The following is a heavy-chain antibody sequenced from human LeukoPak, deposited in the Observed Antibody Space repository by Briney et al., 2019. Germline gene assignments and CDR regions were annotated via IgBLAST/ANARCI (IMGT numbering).Heavy chain of an antibody. V-gene: IGHV3-23*01. CDR3: AKAEDYDTLEGGLDY. D-gene: IGHD3-22*01. CDR2: ISGSGGST. J-gene: IGHJ4*02. CDR1: GFTFSSYA. Sequence: PGGSLRLSCAASGFTFSSYAMSWVRQAPGKGLEWVSAISGSGGSTYYADSVKGRFTISRDNSKNTLYLQMNSLRAEDTAVYYCAKAEDYDTLEGGLDYWGQGTLVTVSS.